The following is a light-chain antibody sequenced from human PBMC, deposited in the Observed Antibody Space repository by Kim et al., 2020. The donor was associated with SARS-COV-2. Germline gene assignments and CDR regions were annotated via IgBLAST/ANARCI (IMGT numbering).Light chain of an antibody. V-gene: IGLV3-19*01. CDR3: NSRDSSDNQPV. CDR1: SLRSYH. CDR2: GKN. J-gene: IGLJ2*01. Sequence: SSELTQDPAVSVALGQTVRITCQGDSLRSYHASWYQQKPGQAPVLVIYGKNNRPSALPDRFSCSSSANKASLTITGAQPEDEADDYFNSRDSSDNQPVFGGGTQLTVL.